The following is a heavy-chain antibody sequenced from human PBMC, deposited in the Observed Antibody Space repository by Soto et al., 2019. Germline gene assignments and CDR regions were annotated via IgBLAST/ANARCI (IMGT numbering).Heavy chain of an antibody. CDR3: AKVYDSSGYQYYFDY. Sequence: GGSLRLSCAASGFTFSSYAMSWVRQAPGKGLEWVSAISGSGGSTYYADSVKGRFTISRDNSKNTLYLQMNSLRAEDTAVYYCAKVYDSSGYQYYFDYWGQGTLVTVSS. D-gene: IGHD3-22*01. CDR2: ISGSGGST. CDR1: GFTFSSYA. J-gene: IGHJ4*02. V-gene: IGHV3-23*01.